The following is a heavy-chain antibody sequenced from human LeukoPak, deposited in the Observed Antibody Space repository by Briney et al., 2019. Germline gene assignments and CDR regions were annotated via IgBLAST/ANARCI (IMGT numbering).Heavy chain of an antibody. Sequence: SETLSLTCIVSGTSMSGYYWTWIRQPPGKGLEWIGHTFSSGATTYNPSLKSRVTISVDTSRSQFSLNLSSVTAADTAVYSCARRSKDGYFLDSWGQGILVTVSS. CDR3: ARRSKDGYFLDS. D-gene: IGHD5-24*01. V-gene: IGHV4-4*09. CDR2: TFSSGAT. J-gene: IGHJ4*02. CDR1: GTSMSGYY.